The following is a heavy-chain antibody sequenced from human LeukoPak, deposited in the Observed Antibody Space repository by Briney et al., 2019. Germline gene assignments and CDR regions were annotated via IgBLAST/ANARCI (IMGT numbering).Heavy chain of an antibody. J-gene: IGHJ4*02. Sequence: SETLSLTCAVYGESFSKYYWSWIRQPPGKGLEWIGEINHSGNTNYNPSLKSRVTISVDTSKNQFSLKMSSVTAADTAAYYCAREGYCSGGSCYYFFDYWGQGTLVTVSS. CDR3: AREGYCSGGSCYYFFDY. CDR2: INHSGNT. D-gene: IGHD2-15*01. V-gene: IGHV4-34*01. CDR1: GESFSKYY.